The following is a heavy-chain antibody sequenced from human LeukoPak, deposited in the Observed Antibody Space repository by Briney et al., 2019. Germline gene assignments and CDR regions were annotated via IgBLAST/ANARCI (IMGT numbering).Heavy chain of an antibody. CDR3: ARHKLHYYDSSGYWGSAKDHEFDY. CDR2: IYYSGST. J-gene: IGHJ4*02. Sequence: PSETLSLTCTVSDGSISSSSYYWGWIRQPPGKGLEWIGSIYYSGSTYYNPSLKSRVTISVDTSKNQFSLKLSSVTAADTAVYYCARHKLHYYDSSGYWGSAKDHEFDYWGQGTLVTVSS. D-gene: IGHD3-22*01. CDR1: DGSISSSSYY. V-gene: IGHV4-39*01.